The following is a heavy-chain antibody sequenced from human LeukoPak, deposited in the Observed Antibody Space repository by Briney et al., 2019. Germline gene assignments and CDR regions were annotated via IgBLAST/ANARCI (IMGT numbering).Heavy chain of an antibody. V-gene: IGHV4-34*01. CDR2: IHHSGST. CDR3: ARRPPTYGGKAFDI. CDR1: GFTFSSYA. J-gene: IGHJ3*02. D-gene: IGHD4-23*01. Sequence: GSLRLSCAASGFTFSSYAMSWVRQAPGKGLEWIGEIHHSGSTNYNPSLKSRVTISVDTSKNQFSLKLSSVTAADTAVYYCARRPPTYGGKAFDIWGQGTMVTVSS.